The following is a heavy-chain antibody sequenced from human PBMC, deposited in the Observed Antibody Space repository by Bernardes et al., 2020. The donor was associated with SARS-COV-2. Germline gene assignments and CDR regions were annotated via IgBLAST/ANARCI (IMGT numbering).Heavy chain of an antibody. V-gene: IGHV5-51*01. CDR3: AKQSGTFASAFDV. CDR1: GYSFANYW. CDR2: IYPGDSET. Sequence: GDSLKISCKGSGYSFANYWIHLVRQLPGRGLEWMGIIYPGDSETRYSPSFQGQATISADRSTSIAYLQWSSLEASDTAMYYCAKQSGTFASAFDVWGQGTMVTVSS. D-gene: IGHD1-1*01. J-gene: IGHJ3*01.